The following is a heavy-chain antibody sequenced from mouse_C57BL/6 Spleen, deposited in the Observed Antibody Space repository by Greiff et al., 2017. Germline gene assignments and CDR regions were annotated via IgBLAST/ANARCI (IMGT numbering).Heavy chain of an antibody. V-gene: IGHV1-72*01. D-gene: IGHD4-1*01. CDR3: ARYSDWDPFDY. J-gene: IGHJ2*01. CDR1: GYTFPSYW. CDR2: IDPNSGGT. Sequence: QVQLQQPGAELVKPGASVKLSCKASGYTFPSYWMHWVKQRPGRGLEWLGRIDPNSGGTKYNAKFKSKATLTVDKPSSSAYMQLSSLTSGDSAVYYCARYSDWDPFDYWGQGTTLTVSA.